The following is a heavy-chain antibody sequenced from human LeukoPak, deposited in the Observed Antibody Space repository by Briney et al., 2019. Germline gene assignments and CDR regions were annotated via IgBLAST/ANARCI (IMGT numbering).Heavy chain of an antibody. CDR1: GGSINNYY. J-gene: IGHJ4*02. Sequence: PSETLSLTCAVSGGSINNYYWSWIRQPAGKGLEWIGRIYTSGSTNYNPSLKSRVTISVDTSKNQFSLKLSSVTAADTAVYYCARAVEMATTSTLDYWGQGTLVTVSS. D-gene: IGHD5-24*01. CDR2: IYTSGST. CDR3: ARAVEMATTSTLDY. V-gene: IGHV4-4*07.